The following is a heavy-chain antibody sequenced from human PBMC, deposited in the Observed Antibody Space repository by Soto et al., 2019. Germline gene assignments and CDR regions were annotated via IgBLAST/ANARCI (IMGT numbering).Heavy chain of an antibody. D-gene: IGHD6-6*01. V-gene: IGHV1-8*02. Sequence: ASVKVSCKASGYTFTSYDINWVRQATGQGLEWMGWMNPNSGNTDYAQKFQGRVTMTRNTSISTAYMELSSLRSEDTAVYYCARGSRAARLFAFDIWGQGTMVTVSS. CDR2: MNPNSGNT. J-gene: IGHJ3*02. CDR1: GYTFTSYD. CDR3: ARGSRAARLFAFDI.